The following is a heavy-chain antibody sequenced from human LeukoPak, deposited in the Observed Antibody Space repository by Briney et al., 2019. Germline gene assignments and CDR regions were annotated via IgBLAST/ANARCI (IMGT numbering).Heavy chain of an antibody. CDR2: INHSGST. J-gene: IGHJ4*02. CDR1: GGSFSGYY. CDR3: ARGPYYFGSGTDYNRFNVVY. Sequence: SETLSLTCAVYGGSFSGYYWTWIRQPPGKGLKWIGEINHSGSTNYNPSLKSRVTISIDTSKSQFSLKLSSVTAADTAVYYCARGPYYFGSGTDYNRFNVVYWGQGILVTVSS. V-gene: IGHV4-34*01. D-gene: IGHD3-10*01.